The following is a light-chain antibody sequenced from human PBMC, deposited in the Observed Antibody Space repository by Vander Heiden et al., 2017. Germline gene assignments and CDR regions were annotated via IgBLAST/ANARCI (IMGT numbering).Light chain of an antibody. CDR3: ATWDDSMNAWV. Sequence: QSVLTRPPSASGTPRQRVTIPGSGIRSDIGSQSVNCTQQFPGTAPKLLTLRDDQRPPGVPCRFSGAKSGSYASLAISWLQSEDEAEYYCATWDDSMNAWVFGGGTKLTVL. CDR1: RSDIGSQS. CDR2: RDD. J-gene: IGLJ3*02. V-gene: IGLV1-44*01.